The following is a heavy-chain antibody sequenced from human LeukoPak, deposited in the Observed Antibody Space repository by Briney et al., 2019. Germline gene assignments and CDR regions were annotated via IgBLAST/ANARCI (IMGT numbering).Heavy chain of an antibody. CDR3: AKDRNYYDILTGYHYATSDY. Sequence: GGSLRLSCAASVFTFSSYAMSWVRQAPGKGLEWVSAISGSGGSTYYADSVKGRFTISRDNSKNTLYLQMNSLRAEDTAVHYCAKDRNYYDILTGYHYATSDYWGQGTLVTVSS. CDR2: ISGSGGST. CDR1: VFTFSSYA. D-gene: IGHD3-9*01. V-gene: IGHV3-23*01. J-gene: IGHJ4*02.